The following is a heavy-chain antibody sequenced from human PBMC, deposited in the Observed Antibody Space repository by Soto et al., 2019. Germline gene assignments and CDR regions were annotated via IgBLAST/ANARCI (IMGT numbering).Heavy chain of an antibody. V-gene: IGHV3-23*01. CDR2: ISGSGGST. J-gene: IGHJ6*02. D-gene: IGHD6-13*01. CDR1: GFTFSSYA. CDR3: AKGGGGSSWPYYYYGXHV. Sequence: GGSLRLSCAASGFTFSSYAMSWVRQAPGKGLEWVSAISGSGGSTYYADSVKGRFTLSRDNSKSTLYLQMNSLRAEDTAVYYSAKGGGGSSWPYYYYGXHVSGPGTIVTVSS.